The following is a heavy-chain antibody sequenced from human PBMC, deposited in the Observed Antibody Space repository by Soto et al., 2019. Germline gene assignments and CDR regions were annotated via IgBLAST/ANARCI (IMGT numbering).Heavy chain of an antibody. J-gene: IGHJ4*02. Sequence: ASVKVSCKASGYTFTSYYLHWVLQAPGQGLEWMGIINPSGGSTSYAQKFQGRVTMTRDTSTDTVYMELSSLRSEDTAVYYCARAWGYGYFAYWGQGTLVPVYS. D-gene: IGHD5-18*01. CDR1: GYTFTSYY. V-gene: IGHV1-46*03. CDR2: INPSGGST. CDR3: ARAWGYGYFAY.